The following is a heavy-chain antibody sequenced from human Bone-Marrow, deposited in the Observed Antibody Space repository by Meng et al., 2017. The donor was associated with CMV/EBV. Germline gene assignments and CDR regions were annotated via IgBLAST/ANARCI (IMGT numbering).Heavy chain of an antibody. J-gene: IGHJ4*02. CDR1: GGTFSSYA. V-gene: IGHV1-69*10. Sequence: SVKVSCKASGGTFSSYAISWVRQAPGQGLEWMGGIIPILGIANYAQKFQGRVTITADKSTSTAYMELSSLRSEDTAVYYCARDKVQWFGELTYFDYWGQGTLVTVSS. D-gene: IGHD3-10*01. CDR2: IIPILGIA. CDR3: ARDKVQWFGELTYFDY.